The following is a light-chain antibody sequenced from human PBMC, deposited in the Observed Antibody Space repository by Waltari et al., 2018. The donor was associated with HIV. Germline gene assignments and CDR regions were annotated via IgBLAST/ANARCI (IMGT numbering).Light chain of an antibody. V-gene: IGKV3-15*01. CDR3: QQYNDLPQT. J-gene: IGKJ1*01. CDR1: QNVGAN. CDR2: GAT. Sequence: EVVMTQSPYTLSVSPGERATLSCRASQNVGANLAWYQVRTGQAPSLLIYGATSRTTGFPARFSGSGSGTEFTLTISSLQSEDFAIYYCQQYNDLPQTFGQGTRVDMK.